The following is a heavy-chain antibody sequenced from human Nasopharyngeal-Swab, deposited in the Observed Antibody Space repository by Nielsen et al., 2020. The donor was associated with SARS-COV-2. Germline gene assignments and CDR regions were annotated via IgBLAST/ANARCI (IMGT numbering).Heavy chain of an antibody. CDR3: ARDLWFGEIAFDI. V-gene: IGHV3-21*01. CDR1: GFTFSSYS. D-gene: IGHD3-10*01. Sequence: GGSLRLSCAASGFTFSSYSMNWVRQAPGKGLEWVSSISSSSSYIYYADSVKGRFTISRDNAKNSLYLQMNSLRAEDTAVYYCARDLWFGEIAFDIWGQGTMVTVS. CDR2: ISSSSSYI. J-gene: IGHJ3*02.